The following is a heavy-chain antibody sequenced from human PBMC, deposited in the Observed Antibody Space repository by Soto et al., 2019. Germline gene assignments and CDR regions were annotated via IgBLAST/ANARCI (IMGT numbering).Heavy chain of an antibody. CDR2: VNHSGSS. Sequence: PSETLSLTCAVYGGSFSVYYWSWIRQPPGKGLEWIGEVNHSGSSNYNPSLKSRVTISEDTSKNQFSLKLSSVTAADTAVYYCARGGGYCRGGSCNRFLNWFDPWGQGTLVTVSS. V-gene: IGHV4-34*01. D-gene: IGHD2-15*01. J-gene: IGHJ5*02. CDR1: GGSFSVYY. CDR3: ARGGGYCRGGSCNRFLNWFDP.